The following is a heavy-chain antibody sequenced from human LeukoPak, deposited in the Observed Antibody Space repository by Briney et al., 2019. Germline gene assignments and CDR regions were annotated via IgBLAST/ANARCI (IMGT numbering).Heavy chain of an antibody. J-gene: IGHJ4*02. CDR3: ARDRVGATGY. CDR1: GGSISSSSYY. CDR2: IYYSGST. V-gene: IGHV4-39*07. Sequence: PSETLSLTCTVSGGSISSSSYYWGWIRQPPGKGLEWIGSIYYSGSTYYNPSLKSRVTISVDTSKNQFSLKLSSVTAADTAVYYCARDRVGATGYWGQGTLVTVSS. D-gene: IGHD1-26*01.